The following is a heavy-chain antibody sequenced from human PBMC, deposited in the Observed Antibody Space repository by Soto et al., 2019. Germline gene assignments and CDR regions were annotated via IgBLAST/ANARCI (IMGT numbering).Heavy chain of an antibody. CDR1: GGSISSSSYY. D-gene: IGHD2-21*01. CDR3: TRGGDPYKTGH. CDR2: IYYSGST. V-gene: IGHV4-39*07. Sequence: SETLSLTCTVSGGSISSSSYYWGWIRKPPGKGLEWIGSIYYSGSTYYNPSLKGRVTMSVDTSKNQFSLKLTSVNTADTAIYYCTRGGDPYKTGHWGQGTLVTVSS. J-gene: IGHJ4*02.